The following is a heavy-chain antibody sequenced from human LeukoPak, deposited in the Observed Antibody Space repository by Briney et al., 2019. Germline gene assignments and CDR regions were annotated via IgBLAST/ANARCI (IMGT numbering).Heavy chain of an antibody. CDR2: IYYSGST. J-gene: IGHJ4*02. D-gene: IGHD3-22*01. Sequence: PSETLSLTCTVSGGSISSGGYYWSWIRQHPGKGLAWIGYIYYSGSTYYNPSLKSRVTISVDTSKNQFSLKLSSVTAADTAVYYCAREGHDSSGYQPYYFDYWGQGTLVTVSS. CDR1: GGSISSGGYY. CDR3: AREGHDSSGYQPYYFDY. V-gene: IGHV4-31*03.